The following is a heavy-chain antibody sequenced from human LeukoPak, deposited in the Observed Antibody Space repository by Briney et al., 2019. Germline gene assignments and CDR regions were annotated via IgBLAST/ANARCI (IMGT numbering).Heavy chain of an antibody. J-gene: IGHJ4*02. D-gene: IGHD2-2*01. CDR1: GGTFSSYA. V-gene: IGHV1-69*05. CDR2: IIPIFGTA. Sequence: GSSVKVSCKASGGTFSSYAISWVRQAPGQGLEWMGGIIPIFGTANYAQKFQGRVTITTDESTGTAYMERSSLRSEDTAVYYCARAKDIVVVPAAMTYDYWGQGTLVTVSS. CDR3: ARAKDIVVVPAAMTYDY.